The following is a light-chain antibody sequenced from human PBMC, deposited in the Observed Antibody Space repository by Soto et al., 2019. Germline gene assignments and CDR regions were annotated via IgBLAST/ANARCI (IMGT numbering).Light chain of an antibody. CDR1: SSNIGSNS. V-gene: IGLV1-44*01. CDR2: SNN. Sequence: QLVLTQPPSASETPGHRVTVACSGSSSNIGSNSVNWYQQLPRTAPKLLIHSNNQRPSGVPDRFSGSRSGTSASLAISGLQSEDDADYYCAAWDDSLNAYVFGTGTKVTVL. J-gene: IGLJ1*01. CDR3: AAWDDSLNAYV.